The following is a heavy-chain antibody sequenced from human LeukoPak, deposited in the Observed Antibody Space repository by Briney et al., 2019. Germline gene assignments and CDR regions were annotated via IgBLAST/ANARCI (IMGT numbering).Heavy chain of an antibody. V-gene: IGHV4-59*12. CDR3: ARTGLSGSYGF. J-gene: IGHJ4*02. Sequence: SETLSLTCTVSGGSISSYYWSWIRQPPGKGLEWIGYIYYSGSTNYNPSLKSRVTISVDTSKNQFSLKLSSVTAADTAVYYCARTGLSGSYGFWGQGTLVTVSS. CDR1: GGSISSYY. D-gene: IGHD1-26*01. CDR2: IYYSGST.